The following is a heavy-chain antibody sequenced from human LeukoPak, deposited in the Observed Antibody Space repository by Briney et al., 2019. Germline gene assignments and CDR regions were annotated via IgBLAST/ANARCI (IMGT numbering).Heavy chain of an antibody. CDR3: ARASIFGVAKNDY. Sequence: MPSETLSLTCTVSGGSISSSSFYWGWIRQPPGKGLEWIGSIYYSGNTYYNPSLKSRVSISVDTSKNQFSLKLSSVTAADTAVYYCARASIFGVAKNDYWGQGTLVTVSS. D-gene: IGHD3-3*01. CDR1: GGSISSSSFY. CDR2: IYYSGNT. V-gene: IGHV4-39*01. J-gene: IGHJ4*02.